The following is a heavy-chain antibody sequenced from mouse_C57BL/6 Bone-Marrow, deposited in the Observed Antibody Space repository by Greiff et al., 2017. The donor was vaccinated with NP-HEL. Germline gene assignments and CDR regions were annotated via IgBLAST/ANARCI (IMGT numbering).Heavy chain of an antibody. Sequence: QVQLQQSGAELVKPGASVKLSCKASGYTFTSYWMHWVKQRPGQGLAWIGMIDPDSGSTDYTAKFKGKATLTVDTSSNTAYLQLSSLTSEDTAVYYCTRYYGSSYPWFAYWGQGTLVTVSA. CDR1: GYTFTSYW. CDR3: TRYYGSSYPWFAY. V-gene: IGHV1-64*01. D-gene: IGHD1-1*01. J-gene: IGHJ3*01. CDR2: IDPDSGST.